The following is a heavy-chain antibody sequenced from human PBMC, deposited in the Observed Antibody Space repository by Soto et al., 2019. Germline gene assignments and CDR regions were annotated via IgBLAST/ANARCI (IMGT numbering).Heavy chain of an antibody. Sequence: QVQLVQSGAEVKKPGSSVKVSCKASGGTFSSYAISWVRQAPGQGLEWMGGIIPIFGTANYAQKFQGRVTIIADKSTSTAYMELSSLRSEDTAVYYCARDVVWFGRLTSDYYYGMDVWGQGTTVTVSS. CDR3: ARDVVWFGRLTSDYYYGMDV. V-gene: IGHV1-69*06. J-gene: IGHJ6*02. CDR2: IIPIFGTA. D-gene: IGHD3-10*01. CDR1: GGTFSSYA.